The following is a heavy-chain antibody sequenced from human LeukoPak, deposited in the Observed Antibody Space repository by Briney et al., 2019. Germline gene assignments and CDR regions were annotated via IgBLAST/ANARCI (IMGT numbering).Heavy chain of an antibody. J-gene: IGHJ6*02. V-gene: IGHV3-23*01. D-gene: IGHD3-16*01. Sequence: GGSLRLSCAASGFAFNNFAMSWVRQAPGKGLEWVSGIGGSGGSTYYADSVKGRFTISRDNSKNTLYLQMSNLRAEDTAVYFCARGGGLDVWGQGATVTVSS. CDR1: GFAFNNFA. CDR2: IGGSGGST. CDR3: ARGGGLDV.